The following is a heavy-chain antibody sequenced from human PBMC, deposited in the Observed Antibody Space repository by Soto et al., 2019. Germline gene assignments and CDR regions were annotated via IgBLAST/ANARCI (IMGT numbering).Heavy chain of an antibody. CDR2: ISPGDSAT. CDR3: ARLSPIYHDISGLDN. CDR1: GYSFMRYW. Sequence: GESLKISCKASGYSFMRYWIAWVRQVPGQGLEWVGSISPGDSATRYSPSFQGQVTLSVDTSISTAYLQLTRLRDSDTALYYCARLSPIYHDISGLDNWGQGTLVTVSS. D-gene: IGHD5-12*01. V-gene: IGHV5-51*01. J-gene: IGHJ4*02.